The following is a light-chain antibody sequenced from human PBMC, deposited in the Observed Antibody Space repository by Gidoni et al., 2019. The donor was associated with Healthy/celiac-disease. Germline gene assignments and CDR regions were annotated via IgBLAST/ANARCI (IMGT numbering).Light chain of an antibody. CDR2: GAS. CDR3: QQYGSSPPMCS. CDR1: QSVSSSY. V-gene: IGKV3-20*01. J-gene: IGKJ2*04. Sequence: IVLTQSPGTLSLSPGERATLSCRASQSVSSSYLAWYQQNPGQAPRLLIYGASSRATGIPDRFSGSGSGTDFTLTISRLEPEDFAVYYCQQYGSSPPMCSFGQGTKLEIK.